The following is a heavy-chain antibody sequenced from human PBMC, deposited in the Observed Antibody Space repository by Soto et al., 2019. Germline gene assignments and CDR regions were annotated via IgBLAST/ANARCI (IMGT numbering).Heavy chain of an antibody. CDR2: INPSGGST. D-gene: IGHD2-15*01. Sequence: ASVKVSCKTSGYIFTNYYIHWVRQAPGQGLEWMGKINPSGGSTSYAQKFQGRVTMTRDTSTNTVYLDLSSLTSEDTAVYYCARFRLQIRLFDPWGQGTLVTVSS. CDR3: ARFRLQIRLFDP. J-gene: IGHJ5*02. CDR1: GYIFTNYY. V-gene: IGHV1-46*03.